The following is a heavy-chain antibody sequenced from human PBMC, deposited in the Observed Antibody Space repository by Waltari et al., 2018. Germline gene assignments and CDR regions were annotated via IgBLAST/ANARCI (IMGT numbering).Heavy chain of an antibody. V-gene: IGHV1-46*01. Sequence: GAEVKKPGASVKVSCQASGYFFSSYYMHWVRQAPGQGPEWMGFINPSGGSTTYAQNLQGRITVTSDTSTNTVYMELSSLRSEDTAVYFCAGDMGSGYRYGYYYYGMDVWGQGTTVTVSS. CDR3: AGDMGSGYRYGYYYYGMDV. D-gene: IGHD5-18*01. J-gene: IGHJ6*02. CDR2: INPSGGST. CDR1: GYFFSSYY.